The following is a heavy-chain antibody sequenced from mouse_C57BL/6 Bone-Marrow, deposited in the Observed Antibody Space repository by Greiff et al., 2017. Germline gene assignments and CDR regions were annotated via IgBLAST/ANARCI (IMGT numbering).Heavy chain of an antibody. CDR3: ARRYIYYDYDWFAY. V-gene: IGHV1-81*01. D-gene: IGHD2-4*01. J-gene: IGHJ3*01. Sequence: QVQLQQSGAELARPGASVKLSCKASGYTFTSYGISWVKQRTGQGLEWIGEIYPRRGTTYYNEKFKGKATLTADKSYSTEYMELRSLTSEYSAVYFCARRYIYYDYDWFAYWGQVTLVTVSA. CDR1: GYTFTSYG. CDR2: IYPRRGTT.